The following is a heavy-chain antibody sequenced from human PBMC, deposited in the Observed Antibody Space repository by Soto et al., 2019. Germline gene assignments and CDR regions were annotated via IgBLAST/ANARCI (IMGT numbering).Heavy chain of an antibody. CDR1: GYTFTSYA. J-gene: IGHJ4*02. D-gene: IGHD6-13*01. Sequence: QVQLVQSGAEEKKPGASVKVSCKASGYTFTSYAMHWVRQAPGQRLEWMGWINAGNGNTKYSQKFQGRVTITRDTSASTVYMELSSLRSEDTAVYYCERASSRWYGIDYWGQGTLVTVSS. V-gene: IGHV1-3*05. CDR2: INAGNGNT. CDR3: ERASSRWYGIDY.